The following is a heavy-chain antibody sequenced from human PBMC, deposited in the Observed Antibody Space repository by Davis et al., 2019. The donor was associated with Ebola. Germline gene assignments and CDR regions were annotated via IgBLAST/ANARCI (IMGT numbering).Heavy chain of an antibody. Sequence: KVSCKGSGYSFTSYWIGWVRQMPGKGLEWMGIIYPGDSDTRYSPSFQGQVTISADKSISTAYLQWSSLKASDTAMYYCARVGVVVVVAAKSTRAFDIWGQGTMVTVSS. CDR1: GYSFTSYW. V-gene: IGHV5-51*01. D-gene: IGHD2-15*01. CDR2: IYPGDSDT. CDR3: ARVGVVVVVAAKSTRAFDI. J-gene: IGHJ3*02.